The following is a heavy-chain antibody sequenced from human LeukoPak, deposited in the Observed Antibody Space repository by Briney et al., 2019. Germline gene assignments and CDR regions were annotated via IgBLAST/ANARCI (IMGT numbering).Heavy chain of an antibody. D-gene: IGHD2-2*01. CDR2: ISGSGGST. J-gene: IGHJ3*02. CDR1: GFTFSSYA. V-gene: IGHV3-23*01. CDR3: AKDTRIVVPAVRDAFDI. Sequence: GGSLRLSCAASGFTFSSYAMSWVRQAPGKGLEWVSAISGSGGSTYYADSVKGRFTISRDNSKNTLYLQMNSLRAEDTAVYYCAKDTRIVVPAVRDAFDIWGQGTMVTVSS.